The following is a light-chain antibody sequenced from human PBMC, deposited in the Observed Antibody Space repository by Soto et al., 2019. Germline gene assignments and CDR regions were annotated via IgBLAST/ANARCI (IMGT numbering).Light chain of an antibody. CDR2: DAS. V-gene: IGKV3-20*01. J-gene: IGKJ1*01. Sequence: DIVLTQSPATLSLSPGERATLSCRASQSVGSYLAWYQQKPGQAPRLIIYDASNRATGIPDRFSGSGSGTDFTLTISRLEPEDFAVYYCQQYGSSGTFGQGTKVDIK. CDR3: QQYGSSGT. CDR1: QSVGSY.